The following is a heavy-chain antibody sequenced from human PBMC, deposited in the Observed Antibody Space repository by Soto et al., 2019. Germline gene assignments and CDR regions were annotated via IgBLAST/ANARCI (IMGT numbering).Heavy chain of an antibody. CDR1: GGSISSYY. Sequence: QVQLQESGPGLVKPSETLSLTCTVSGGSISSYYWSWIRQPAGKGLEWIGRIYTSGSTNYNPSLKSRVTMSVDTSKNQFSLKLSSVTAADTAVYYCAREREGFGELLFVYYYGMDVWGQGTTVTVSS. D-gene: IGHD3-10*01. V-gene: IGHV4-4*07. CDR2: IYTSGST. J-gene: IGHJ6*02. CDR3: AREREGFGELLFVYYYGMDV.